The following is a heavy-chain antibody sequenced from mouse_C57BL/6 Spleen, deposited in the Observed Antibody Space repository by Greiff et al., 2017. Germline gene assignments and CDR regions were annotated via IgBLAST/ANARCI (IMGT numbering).Heavy chain of an antibody. V-gene: IGHV5-9-1*02. CDR1: GFTFSSYA. D-gene: IGHD1-1*02. J-gene: IGHJ1*03. CDR2: ISSGGGYI. CDR3: TRDSVATRYFDV. Sequence: EVKLVESGEGLVKPGGSLKLSCAASGFTFSSYAMSWVRQTPEKRLEWVAYISSGGGYIYYADTVKGRVTISRDNARNTLYLQMSSLKSADTAMYYCTRDSVATRYFDVWGTGTTVTVSS.